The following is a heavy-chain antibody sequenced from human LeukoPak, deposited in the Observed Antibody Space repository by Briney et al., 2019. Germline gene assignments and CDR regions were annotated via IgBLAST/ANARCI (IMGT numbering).Heavy chain of an antibody. V-gene: IGHV1-46*01. CDR1: GYTFTSYY. CDR2: INPSGGST. J-gene: IGHJ3*02. CDR3: ATVRYSGSYYGAFDI. D-gene: IGHD1-26*01. Sequence: ASVKVSCKASGYTFTSYYMHWVRQAPGQGLEWMGIINPSGGSTSYAQKFQGRVTMTRDTSTSTVYMELSSLRSEDTAVYYCATVRYSGSYYGAFDIWGQGTMVTVSS.